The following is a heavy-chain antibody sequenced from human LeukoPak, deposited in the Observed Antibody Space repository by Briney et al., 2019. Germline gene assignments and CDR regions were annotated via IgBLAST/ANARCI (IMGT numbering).Heavy chain of an antibody. CDR2: ISSSSSYI. J-gene: IGHJ5*02. Sequence: GGSLRLSCAASGFTFSSYSMNWVPEAPGKGPEWVSSISSSSSYIYYADSVKGRFTISRDNAKNSLYLQMNSLRAEDTAVYYCARGIFEYSSSGNWFDPWGQGTLVTVSS. V-gene: IGHV3-21*01. CDR3: ARGIFEYSSSGNWFDP. D-gene: IGHD6-6*01. CDR1: GFTFSSYS.